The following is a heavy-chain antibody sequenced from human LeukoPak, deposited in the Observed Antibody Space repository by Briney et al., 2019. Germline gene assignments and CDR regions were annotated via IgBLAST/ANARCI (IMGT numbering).Heavy chain of an antibody. J-gene: IGHJ4*02. V-gene: IGHV4-39*01. CDR2: IYYSGST. D-gene: IGHD3-22*01. Sequence: SETLSPTCTVSGGSISSSSYYWGWIRQPPGKGLEWIGSIYYSGSTYYNPSLKSRVTISVDTSKNQFSLKLSSVTAADTAVYYCASALRDYYDSSYYFDYWGQGTLVTVSS. CDR1: GGSISSSSYY. CDR3: ASALRDYYDSSYYFDY.